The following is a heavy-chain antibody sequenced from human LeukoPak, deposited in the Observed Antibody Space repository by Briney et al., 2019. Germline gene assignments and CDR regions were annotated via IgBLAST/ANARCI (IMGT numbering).Heavy chain of an antibody. CDR2: INPNGGST. CDR1: GYTLTRNF. V-gene: IGHV1-46*01. Sequence: ASVKVSCKASGYTLTRNFIHWVRQAPGQGLEWMGIINPNGGSTSYPPKFQGRVTMTRDTSMSTAYMELSSLRSEDTAVYYCARGGTLSSGSLRAFDIWGQGTLVTVSS. D-gene: IGHD3-22*01. CDR3: ARGGTLSSGSLRAFDI. J-gene: IGHJ4*02.